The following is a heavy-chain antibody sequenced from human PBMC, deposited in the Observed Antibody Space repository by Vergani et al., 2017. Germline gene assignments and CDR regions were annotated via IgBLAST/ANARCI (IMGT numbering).Heavy chain of an antibody. CDR3: ARTIVVVPTAMGWFDP. J-gene: IGHJ5*02. D-gene: IGHD2-2*01. CDR2: IIPIFGKA. V-gene: IGHV1-69*01. CDR1: GGTFSSYA. Sequence: HVQLVQSGAEVKKPGSSVKVSCKASGGTFSSYAISWVRQAPGQGLEWMGGIIPIFGKATYAQKFQGRVTITADESTSTVYMELSSLRSEDTAVYYCARTIVVVPTAMGWFDPWGQGTLVTVSS.